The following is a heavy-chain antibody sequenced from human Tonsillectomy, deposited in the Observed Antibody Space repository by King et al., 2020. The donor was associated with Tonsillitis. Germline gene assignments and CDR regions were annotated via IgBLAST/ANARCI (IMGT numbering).Heavy chain of an antibody. Sequence: QLQESGPGLVKPSETLSLTCTVSGGSIRSYYWNWIRQPAGKGLEWIGRIYTSGTTIYNPSLKSRVTMSVETSKNQFSLNLSSVTAADTAVYYCAREDYCSSTSCYFSHDAFDIWGQGTMVTVSS. CDR3: AREDYCSSTSCYFSHDAFDI. CDR2: IYTSGTT. CDR1: GGSIRSYY. V-gene: IGHV4-4*07. J-gene: IGHJ3*02. D-gene: IGHD2-2*01.